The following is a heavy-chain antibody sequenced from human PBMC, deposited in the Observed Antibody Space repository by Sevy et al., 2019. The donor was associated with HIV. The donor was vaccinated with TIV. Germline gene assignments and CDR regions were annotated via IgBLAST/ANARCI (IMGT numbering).Heavy chain of an antibody. Sequence: GGSLRLSCGASGFTFSNYAMSWVRQAPGKGPEWVSGINNAGSTYYADSVKGRFTISRDNSKKMVFLQMNSLRAEDTAVYYCASGDTTMITDVDYWGQGALVTVSS. V-gene: IGHV3-23*01. J-gene: IGHJ4*02. D-gene: IGHD5-18*01. CDR2: INNAGST. CDR1: GFTFSNYA. CDR3: ASGDTTMITDVDY.